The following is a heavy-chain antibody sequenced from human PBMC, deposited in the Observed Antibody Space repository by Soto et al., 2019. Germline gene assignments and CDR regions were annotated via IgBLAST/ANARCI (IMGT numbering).Heavy chain of an antibody. Sequence: GGSLRLSCAASGFTFSSYAMSWVRQAPGKGLEWVSAISGSGGSTYYADSVKGRFTISRDNSKNTLYLQMNSLRAEDTAVYYCANGHSDYYYMDVWGKGTTVTVSS. CDR2: ISGSGGST. V-gene: IGHV3-23*01. J-gene: IGHJ6*03. CDR3: ANGHSDYYYMDV. D-gene: IGHD2-21*01. CDR1: GFTFSSYA.